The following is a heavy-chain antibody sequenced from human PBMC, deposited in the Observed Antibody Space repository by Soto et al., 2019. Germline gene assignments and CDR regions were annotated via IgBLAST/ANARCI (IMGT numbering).Heavy chain of an antibody. V-gene: IGHV5-51*01. J-gene: IGHJ6*02. CDR1: GYSFSNYW. Sequence: PXESVKISLQGSGYSFSNYWIALGGQIPGKGLEWVGVIYPCDSYTRYSPSFRGQVTISADKSISHVYLQWSSLKASDTAMYYCARNRLRHYYYGMDVWGQGTTVTVSS. CDR3: ARNRLRHYYYGMDV. D-gene: IGHD5-12*01. CDR2: IYPCDSYT.